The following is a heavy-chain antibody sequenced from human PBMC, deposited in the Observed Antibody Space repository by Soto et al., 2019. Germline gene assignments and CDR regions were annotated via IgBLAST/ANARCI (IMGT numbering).Heavy chain of an antibody. CDR2: IYWDDSK. CDR1: GFSLSTSGVG. D-gene: IGHD3-9*01. V-gene: IGHV2-5*02. Sequence: SGPTLVNPTQTLTLTCTFSGFSLSTSGVGVGWIRQPPGKALEWLAVIYWDDSKHYSPSLRSRLTITKDTSKNQVVLTMTNMDPMDTGTYYRAHKGPEDWPIDYWGQGTLVTVSS. J-gene: IGHJ4*02. CDR3: AHKGPEDWPIDY.